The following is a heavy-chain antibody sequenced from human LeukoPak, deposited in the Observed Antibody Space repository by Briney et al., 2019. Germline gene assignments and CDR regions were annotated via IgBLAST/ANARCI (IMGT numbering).Heavy chain of an antibody. CDR2: INPSGVST. CDR1: GYTFTSYY. D-gene: IGHD4-17*01. Sequence: AASVKVSCKASGYTFTSYYMHWVRQAPGQGLEWMGIINPSGVSTSYAQKFQGRVTITRDTSTRTVYMELSSLRSEDTAVYYCARWRDYDQMFDYWGQGTLVTVSS. J-gene: IGHJ4*02. V-gene: IGHV1-46*01. CDR3: ARWRDYDQMFDY.